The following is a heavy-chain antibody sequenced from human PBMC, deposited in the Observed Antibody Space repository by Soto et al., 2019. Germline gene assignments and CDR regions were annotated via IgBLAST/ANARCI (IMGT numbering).Heavy chain of an antibody. Sequence: GGSLRLSCAASGFTFSSYWMSWVRQAPGKGLEWVANIKQDGSEKYYVDSVKGRFTISRDNAKNSLYLQMNSLRAEDTAVYYCARDQNDGDYIEDQYFQHWGQGTLVTVSS. CDR3: ARDQNDGDYIEDQYFQH. J-gene: IGHJ1*01. D-gene: IGHD4-17*01. CDR1: GFTFSSYW. V-gene: IGHV3-7*01. CDR2: IKQDGSEK.